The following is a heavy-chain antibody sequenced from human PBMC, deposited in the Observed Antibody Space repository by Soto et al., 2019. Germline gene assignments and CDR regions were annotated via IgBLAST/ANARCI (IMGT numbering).Heavy chain of an antibody. CDR3: AKEDPSYSSGWLDAFDI. CDR1: GFTFSSYA. D-gene: IGHD6-19*01. V-gene: IGHV3-23*01. J-gene: IGHJ3*02. Sequence: EVQLLESGGGLVQPGGSLRLSCAASGFTFSSYAMSWVRQAPGKGLEWVSAISGSGGSTYYADSVKGRFTISRDNSKNTMYLQMNRLRAEDTAVYYCAKEDPSYSSGWLDAFDIWGQGTMVTVSS. CDR2: ISGSGGST.